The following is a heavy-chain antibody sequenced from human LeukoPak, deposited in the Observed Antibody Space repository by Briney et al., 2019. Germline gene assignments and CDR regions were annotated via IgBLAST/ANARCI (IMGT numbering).Heavy chain of an antibody. CDR3: ARARSDNYYSGVNY. CDR2: IYGNAGRT. CDR1: GFTFSNYW. D-gene: IGHD3-22*01. V-gene: IGHV3-23*01. Sequence: GGSLRLFCAASGFTFSNYWMHWVRQAPGKGLEWVSGIYGNAGRTFYADSVKGRFTMSRDNSKNTLYLQMDSLRAEDTAMYYCARARSDNYYSGVNYWGQGTLVTVSS. J-gene: IGHJ4*02.